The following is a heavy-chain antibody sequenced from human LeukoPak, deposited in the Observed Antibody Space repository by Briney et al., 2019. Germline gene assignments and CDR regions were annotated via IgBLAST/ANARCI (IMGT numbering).Heavy chain of an antibody. CDR3: AKDAQITGYGSGWYAYYYGMDV. Sequence: GGSLRLSCAASGFTFSSYGMHWVRQAPGKGLEWVAVISYDGSNKYYADSVKGRFTISRDNSKNTLYLQMNSLRAEDTAVYYCAKDAQITGYGSGWYAYYYGMDVWGQGTTVTVSS. CDR1: GFTFSSYG. V-gene: IGHV3-30*18. CDR2: ISYDGSNK. J-gene: IGHJ6*02. D-gene: IGHD6-19*01.